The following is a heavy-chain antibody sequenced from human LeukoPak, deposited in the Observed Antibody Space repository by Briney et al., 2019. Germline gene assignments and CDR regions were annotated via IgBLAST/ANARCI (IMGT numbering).Heavy chain of an antibody. Sequence: SETLSLTCAVYGGSFSTYYWGWVRQPPGKGLEWIGEINHSGSTNYNPSLKSRVTISVHTSKNQFSLKLSSVTAADTAVYYCAGGLLSSTPSFDYWGQGTLVTVSS. D-gene: IGHD2-2*01. V-gene: IGHV4-34*01. CDR3: AGGLLSSTPSFDY. CDR1: GGSFSTYY. CDR2: INHSGST. J-gene: IGHJ4*02.